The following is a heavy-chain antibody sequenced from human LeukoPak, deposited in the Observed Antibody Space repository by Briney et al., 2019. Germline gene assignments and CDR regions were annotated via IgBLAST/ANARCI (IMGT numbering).Heavy chain of an antibody. D-gene: IGHD2-8*02. J-gene: IGHJ4*02. V-gene: IGHV3-33*01. CDR2: IRYDGSNT. CDR3: ARDLLLAGYCTGGACPHFDY. Sequence: GGSLRPSCAVSGFTFSNYGMHWVRQTPGKGLEWVAVIRYDGSNTYYADPVKGRFTISRDNSKNTLNLQMNSLTAEDTAVYYCARDLLLAGYCTGGACPHFDYWGQGTLVTVSS. CDR1: GFTFSNYG.